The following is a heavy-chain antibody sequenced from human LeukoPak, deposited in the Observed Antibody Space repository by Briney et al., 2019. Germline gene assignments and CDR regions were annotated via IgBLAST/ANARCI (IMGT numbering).Heavy chain of an antibody. CDR2: INHSGST. J-gene: IGHJ4*02. CDR1: GGSISTYY. CDR3: ASRKLGNDY. D-gene: IGHD7-27*01. Sequence: PSETLSLTCTVSGGSISTYYWSWIRQPPGKGLEWIGEINHSGSTNYNPSLKSRVTISVDTSKNQFSLKLISVTAADTAVYYCASRKLGNDYWGQGTLVTVSS. V-gene: IGHV4-34*01.